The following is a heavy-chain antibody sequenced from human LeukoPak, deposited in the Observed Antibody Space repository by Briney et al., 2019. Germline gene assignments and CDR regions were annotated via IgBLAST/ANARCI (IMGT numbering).Heavy chain of an antibody. Sequence: PSETLSLTCTVSGGSISSYYWSWIRQPPGKGLEWIGYIYTSGSTNYNPSLKSRVTISVDTSKNQFSLKLSSVTAADTAVYYCARHDYYDSSGYYSGDYYYMDVWGKGTRSPSP. CDR1: GGSISSYY. J-gene: IGHJ6*03. V-gene: IGHV4-4*09. CDR3: ARHDYYDSSGYYSGDYYYMDV. CDR2: IYTSGST. D-gene: IGHD3-22*01.